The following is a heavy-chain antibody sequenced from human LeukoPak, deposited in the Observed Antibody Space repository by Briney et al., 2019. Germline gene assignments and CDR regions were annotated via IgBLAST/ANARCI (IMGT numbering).Heavy chain of an antibody. CDR2: IRSKANSYAT. D-gene: IGHD5-12*01. CDR1: GFSFSHSA. J-gene: IGHJ4*02. CDR3: TRLFRGYTGFDSPFDY. Sequence: GGSLRLFCAASGFSFSHSAMYWVRQASGKGLEWVGRIRSKANSYATAYAASVKGRFTISRDDSKNTAYLQMNSLKTDDTAVYYCTRLFRGYTGFDSPFDYWGQGTLVTVSS. V-gene: IGHV3-73*01.